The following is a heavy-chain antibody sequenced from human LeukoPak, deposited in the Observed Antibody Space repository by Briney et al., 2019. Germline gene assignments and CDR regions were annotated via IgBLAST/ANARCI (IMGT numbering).Heavy chain of an antibody. CDR1: GGSISSGGYS. J-gene: IGHJ5*02. CDR3: ARGGDFWSGYYPTGP. V-gene: IGHV4-30-2*01. D-gene: IGHD3-3*01. Sequence: SEALSLTCAVSGGSISSGGYSWSWIRQPPGKGLEWIGYIYHSGSTYYNPSLKSRVTISVDRSKNQFSLKLSSVTAADTAVYCCARGGDFWSGYYPTGPWGQGTLVTVSS. CDR2: IYHSGST.